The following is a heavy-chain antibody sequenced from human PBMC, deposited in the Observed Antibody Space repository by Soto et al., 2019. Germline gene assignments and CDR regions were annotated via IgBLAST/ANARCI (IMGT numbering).Heavy chain of an antibody. CDR2: ILNTGGHI. Sequence: EVQLVESGGGLVKPGGSLRLSCAASGFTFSGPSMNWVRQAPGKGLEWVSFILNTGGHILYADSVKGRFTISRDNAKNSLYLQMNSLTAEETAVYYCARQNSYGSLDYWGPGTLVTVYS. J-gene: IGHJ4*02. CDR1: GFTFSGPS. D-gene: IGHD5-18*01. V-gene: IGHV3-21*01. CDR3: ARQNSYGSLDY.